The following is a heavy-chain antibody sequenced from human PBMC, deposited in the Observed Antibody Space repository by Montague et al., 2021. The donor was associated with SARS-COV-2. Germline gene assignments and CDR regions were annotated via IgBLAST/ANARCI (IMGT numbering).Heavy chain of an antibody. CDR3: ARTSASSDY. J-gene: IGHJ4*02. V-gene: IGHV6-1*01. Sequence: NDYSVSVKSRITINPDTSKNQISLQLNSVPPEDTAVYYCARTSASSDYWGQGALVTVS. D-gene: IGHD1-26*01. CDR2: N.